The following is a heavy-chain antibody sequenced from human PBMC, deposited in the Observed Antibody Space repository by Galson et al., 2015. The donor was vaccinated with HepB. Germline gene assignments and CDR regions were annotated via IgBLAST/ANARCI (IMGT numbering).Heavy chain of an antibody. Sequence: CAISGDSVSNNNAAWNWIRQSPSRGLEWLGRTYYRSMWYTDYAPSVKSRITVNPYTSTNQFSLEVTSVTLDDTAVYFCAREEAGTYCFDNWGQGTLVTVSA. V-gene: IGHV6-1*01. D-gene: IGHD6-19*01. CDR1: GDSVSNNNAA. CDR2: TYYRSMWYT. CDR3: AREEAGTYCFDN. J-gene: IGHJ4*02.